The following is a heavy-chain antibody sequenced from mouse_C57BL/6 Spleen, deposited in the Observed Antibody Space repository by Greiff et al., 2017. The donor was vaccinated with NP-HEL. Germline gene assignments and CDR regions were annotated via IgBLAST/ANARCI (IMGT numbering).Heavy chain of an antibody. CDR1: GYAFSSSW. J-gene: IGHJ2*01. CDR3: ARSRVYYGNYVGFDY. V-gene: IGHV1-82*01. Sequence: QVQLQQSGPELVKPGASVKISCKASGYAFSSSWMNWVKQRPGKGLEWIGRIYPGDGDTNYNGKFKGKATLTADKSSSTAYMQLSSLTSEDSAVYFCARSRVYYGNYVGFDYWGQGTTLTVSS. CDR2: IYPGDGDT. D-gene: IGHD2-1*01.